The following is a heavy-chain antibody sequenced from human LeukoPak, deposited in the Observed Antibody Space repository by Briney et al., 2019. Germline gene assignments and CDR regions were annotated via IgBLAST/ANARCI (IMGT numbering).Heavy chain of an antibody. Sequence: GGSLRLSCAASGFTFSRYAMTWVRQAPGKGLQWVSPISGNGDTTYYADSVKGRFTISRDNSKNTLYLQMNSLRAEDTAVYYCAKPYSSGWLRPYDYWGQGTLVTVSS. CDR2: ISGNGDTT. D-gene: IGHD6-19*01. CDR1: GFTFSRYA. V-gene: IGHV3-23*01. CDR3: AKPYSSGWLRPYDY. J-gene: IGHJ4*02.